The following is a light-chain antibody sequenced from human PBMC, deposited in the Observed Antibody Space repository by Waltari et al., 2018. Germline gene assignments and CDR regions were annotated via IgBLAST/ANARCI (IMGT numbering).Light chain of an antibody. V-gene: IGKV4-1*01. CDR3: QQCYSTPWT. CDR2: WAS. CDR1: QSVLYSSNNKNY. Sequence: DIVMTQSPDSLAVSLGERATINCKSSQSVLYSSNNKNYLDWYQQKPGQPPKLLIYWASTRESGVPDRFSGSGSGTDFTLTISSLQAEDVAVYYCQQCYSTPWTFGQGTKVEIK. J-gene: IGKJ1*01.